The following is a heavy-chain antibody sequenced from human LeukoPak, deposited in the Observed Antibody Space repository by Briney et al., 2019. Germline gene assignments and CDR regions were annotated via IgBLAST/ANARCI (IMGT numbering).Heavy chain of an antibody. J-gene: IGHJ5*02. Sequence: PSETLSLTCAAYGGSFSGYYWSWIRQPPGKGLEWIGEINHRGSTNYKPSLKSRVTISVDTSKNQFSLKLSSVTAADTAVYYCARIRGWFDPWGQGTLVTVSS. CDR2: INHRGST. V-gene: IGHV4-34*01. CDR3: ARIRGWFDP. CDR1: GGSFSGYY.